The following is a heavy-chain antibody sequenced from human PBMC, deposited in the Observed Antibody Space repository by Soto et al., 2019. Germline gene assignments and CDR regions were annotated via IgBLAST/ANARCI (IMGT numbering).Heavy chain of an antibody. D-gene: IGHD6-19*01. CDR1: GGSISSSSYY. J-gene: IGHJ5*01. CDR2: IYYSGST. CDR3: ARNFRGCTDSDS. Sequence: SETLSLTCTFSGGSISSSSYYWGWIRQPPGKGLEWIGSIYYSGSTYYNPSLKSRVTISVDTSKNQFSLKLSSVTAADTAVYYCARNFRGCTDSDSWALRTLVTVSA. V-gene: IGHV4-39*01.